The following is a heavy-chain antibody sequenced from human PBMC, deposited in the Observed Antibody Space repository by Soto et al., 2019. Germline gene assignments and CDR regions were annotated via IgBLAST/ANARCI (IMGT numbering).Heavy chain of an antibody. V-gene: IGHV4-61*01. CDR3: ARDGLVREYKY. Sequence: SETLSLTCTVSGGSVSSGSYYWSWIRQPPGKGLEWIGYIYYSGSTNYNPSLKSRVTIPVDTSKNQFSLKLSSVTAADTAVYYCARDGLVREYKYWGQGTLVTVSS. CDR2: IYYSGST. D-gene: IGHD3-10*01. J-gene: IGHJ4*02. CDR1: GGSVSSGSYY.